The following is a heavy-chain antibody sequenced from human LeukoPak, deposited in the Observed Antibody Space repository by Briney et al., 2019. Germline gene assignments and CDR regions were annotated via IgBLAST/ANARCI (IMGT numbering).Heavy chain of an antibody. CDR1: GFTFSSYW. J-gene: IGHJ4*02. V-gene: IGHV3-7*01. Sequence: GGSLRLSCAASGFTFSSYWMSWVRQAPGKGLEWVANIKQDGSEKYYVDSVKGRFTISRDNAKNSLYLQMNSLRAEDTAVYYCARVVELELSPFDYWGQGTLVTVSS. CDR2: IKQDGSEK. D-gene: IGHD1-7*01. CDR3: ARVVELELSPFDY.